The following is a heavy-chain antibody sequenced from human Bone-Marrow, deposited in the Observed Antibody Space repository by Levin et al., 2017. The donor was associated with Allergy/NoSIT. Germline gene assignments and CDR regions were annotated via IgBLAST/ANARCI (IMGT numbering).Heavy chain of an antibody. V-gene: IGHV4-39*01. CDR3: ERVAPVQKFFDF. J-gene: IGHJ4*02. CDR2: LDYTGIT. CDR1: GGSISDSRYY. Sequence: PSETLSLTCTVSGGSISDSRYYWGWIRQPPGKRREWIGSLDYTGITYYRPSLNSRLTMSVDTSKKQFSMNLRSVTAADAATYYCERVAPVQKFFDFWGQGILVTVSS. D-gene: IGHD1-14*01.